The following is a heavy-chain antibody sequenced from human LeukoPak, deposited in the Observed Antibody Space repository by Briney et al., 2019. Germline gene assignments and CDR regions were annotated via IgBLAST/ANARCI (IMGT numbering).Heavy chain of an antibody. D-gene: IGHD6-19*01. V-gene: IGHV3-30*18. Sequence: PGGSLRLSCAASGFTFSSYGMHWVRQAPGKGLEWVAVISYDGSNKYYADSVKGRFTISRDNSKNTLYLQMNSLRAEDTAVYYCAKDAGGRSGLIYWGQGTLVTVSS. CDR1: GFTFSSYG. CDR3: AKDAGGRSGLIY. CDR2: ISYDGSNK. J-gene: IGHJ4*02.